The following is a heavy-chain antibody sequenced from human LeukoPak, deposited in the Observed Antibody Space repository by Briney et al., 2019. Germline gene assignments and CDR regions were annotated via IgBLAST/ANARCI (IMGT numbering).Heavy chain of an antibody. D-gene: IGHD5-18*01. CDR2: IYYSGST. J-gene: IGHJ5*02. V-gene: IGHV4-31*03. Sequence: SETLSLTCTVSGGSISSGGYYWSWIRQHPGKGLEWIGYIYYSGSTYYNPSLKSRVTISVDTSKNQFCLKLSSVTAADTAVYYCARDIAMEGYSYGSNWFDPWGQGTLVTVSS. CDR3: ARDIAMEGYSYGSNWFDP. CDR1: GGSISSGGYY.